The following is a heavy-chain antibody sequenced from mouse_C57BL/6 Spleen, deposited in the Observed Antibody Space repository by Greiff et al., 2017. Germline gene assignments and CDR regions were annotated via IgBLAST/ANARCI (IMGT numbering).Heavy chain of an antibody. CDR2: IDPETGGT. D-gene: IGHD1-1*01. CDR3: TKSSDYGSSYGDY. V-gene: IGHV1-15*01. Sequence: VQLQQSGAELVRPGASVTLSCKASGYTFTDYEMHWVKQTPVHGLEWIGAIDPETGGTAYNQKFKGTAILTADKSSSTAYMELRSLTSEDSAVYYCTKSSDYGSSYGDYWGQGTTLTVSS. CDR1: GYTFTDYE. J-gene: IGHJ2*01.